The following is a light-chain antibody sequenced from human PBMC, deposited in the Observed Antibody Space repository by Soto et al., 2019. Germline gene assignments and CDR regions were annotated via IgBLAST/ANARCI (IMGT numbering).Light chain of an antibody. Sequence: EIVMTQSPATLSLSPGERATLSCRASQSVSSNLAWYQQKPGQAPRLLIYGASTRATGIPARFSGSGSGTEFTITISSLQSEDFAVYYCQQYNTWPYTFGQGTKLEIK. CDR3: QQYNTWPYT. J-gene: IGKJ2*01. CDR2: GAS. V-gene: IGKV3-15*01. CDR1: QSVSSN.